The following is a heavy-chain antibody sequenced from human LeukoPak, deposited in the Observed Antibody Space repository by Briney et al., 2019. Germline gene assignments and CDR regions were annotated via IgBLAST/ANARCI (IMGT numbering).Heavy chain of an antibody. CDR2: IYYSGGT. CDR3: ARYREYCSGGSCQGYYYGMDV. CDR1: GGSISRGDYY. V-gene: IGHV4-30-4*01. D-gene: IGHD2-15*01. Sequence: SETLTFTCTVSGGSISRGDYYWSWIRQPPGKLLEWIGYIYYSGGTYYNPSLKSRVTISVDTSKNQFSLKLSSVTAADTAVYYCARYREYCSGGSCQGYYYGMDVWGKGTTVTVSS. J-gene: IGHJ6*04.